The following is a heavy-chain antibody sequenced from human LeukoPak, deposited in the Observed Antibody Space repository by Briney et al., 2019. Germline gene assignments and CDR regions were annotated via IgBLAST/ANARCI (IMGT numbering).Heavy chain of an antibody. CDR2: VNPKSGST. J-gene: IGHJ4*02. Sequence: ASVKVSCKASGYDFSDYDIIWVRQAAGQGLEWVGWVNPKSGSTAYAQKFQGRVTMTSSSSITTVYMELSSLRSDDSAVYYCARGVNIRRTAWAYWGQGTLVTVSS. CDR1: GYDFSDYD. CDR3: ARGVNIRRTAWAY. D-gene: IGHD1-14*01. V-gene: IGHV1-8*02.